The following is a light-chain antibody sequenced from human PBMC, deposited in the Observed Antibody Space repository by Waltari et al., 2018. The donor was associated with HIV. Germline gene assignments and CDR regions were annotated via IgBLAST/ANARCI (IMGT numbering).Light chain of an antibody. CDR1: HDCSNY. Sequence: DIQMTQFPSSLSASVRARVTITCRASHDCSNYLAWFQQKPGEAPKSLIYAASTLQSGVPSKFRGSGSETDFTLTINSLQSEDSATYYCQQYKGYPLTFGQGTRLEIK. CDR3: QQYKGYPLT. V-gene: IGKV1-16*02. J-gene: IGKJ5*01. CDR2: AAS.